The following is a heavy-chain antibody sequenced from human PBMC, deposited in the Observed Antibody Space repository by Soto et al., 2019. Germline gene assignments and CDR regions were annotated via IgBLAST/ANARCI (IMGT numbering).Heavy chain of an antibody. CDR2: ISSSSSYI. V-gene: IGHV3-21*01. Sequence: GGSLRLSCAASGFTFSGYSMNWVRQAPGKGLEWVSSISSSSSYIYYADSVKGRFTISRDNAKNSLYLQMNSLRAEDTAVYYCARFPLDIVVPWGQGTLVTVSS. J-gene: IGHJ4*02. CDR1: GFTFSGYS. CDR3: ARFPLDIVVP. D-gene: IGHD2-2*03.